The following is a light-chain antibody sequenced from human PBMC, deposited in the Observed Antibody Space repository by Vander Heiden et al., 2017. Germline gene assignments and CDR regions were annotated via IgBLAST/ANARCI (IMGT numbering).Light chain of an antibody. CDR1: QSLLHSNGYNY. Sequence: DIVMTQSPLSLPVTPGEPASISCRSSQSLLHSNGYNYLDWYLQKPGQSPQLLIYLGSNRASVVPDRFSGSGAGTDFTLKISRVEAEDVGVYYFMQALHNRFGHGTKVDIK. CDR2: LGS. V-gene: IGKV2-28*01. CDR3: MQALHNR. J-gene: IGKJ3*01.